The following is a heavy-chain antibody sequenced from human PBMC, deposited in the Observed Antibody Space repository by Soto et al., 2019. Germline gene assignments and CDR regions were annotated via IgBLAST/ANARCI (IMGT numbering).Heavy chain of an antibody. Sequence: QVQLQESGPGLVKPWETRSFTCTFPVGPTVNNYGGWFRQPPGKGLEWIGYIYYSGSTRYNPSLKSRVTISVDTSKNQFSLKLSSVTAADTAVYYCARHGPIAAAGTVFDYWGQGTLVTVSS. CDR2: IYYSGST. CDR1: VGPTVNNY. V-gene: IGHV4-59*08. D-gene: IGHD6-13*01. CDR3: ARHGPIAAAGTVFDY. J-gene: IGHJ4*02.